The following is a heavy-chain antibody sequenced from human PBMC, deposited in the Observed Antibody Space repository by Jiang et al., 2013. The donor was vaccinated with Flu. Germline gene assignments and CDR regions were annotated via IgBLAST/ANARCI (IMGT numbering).Heavy chain of an antibody. Sequence: CAISGDSVSSNSRCLGTGSGSPHREALSGCQGHTTGPSGIMIFALSVKSRISINPDTSKNQLSLHLNSVSPEDAAVYYCAREMGALDYWGQGTLVAVSS. J-gene: IGHJ4*02. CDR2: HTTGPSGI. D-gene: IGHD1-26*01. CDR1: GDSVSSNSRC. CDR3: AREMGALDY. V-gene: IGHV6-1*01.